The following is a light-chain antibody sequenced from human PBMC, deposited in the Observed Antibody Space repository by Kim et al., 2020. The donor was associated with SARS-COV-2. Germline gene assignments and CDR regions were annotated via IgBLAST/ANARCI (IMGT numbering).Light chain of an antibody. Sequence: GGTFTLTRGSSTGAVTSGHYPYWFLQKPGHAPSTLIYHPSNTLSSTPARLSGSLLGGKAALTISGAQPEDEAEYYCLLSYSGAYWVFGGGTQLTVL. CDR2: HPS. J-gene: IGLJ3*02. V-gene: IGLV7-46*01. CDR1: TGAVTSGHY. CDR3: LLSYSGAYWV.